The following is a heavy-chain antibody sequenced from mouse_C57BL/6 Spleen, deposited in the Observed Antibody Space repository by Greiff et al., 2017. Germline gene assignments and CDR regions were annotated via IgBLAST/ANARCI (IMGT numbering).Heavy chain of an antibody. Sequence: QVQLKQPGTELVKPGASVKLSCKASGYTFTSYWMHWVKQRPGQGLEWIGNINPSNGGTNYNEKFKSKATLTVDKSSSTAYMQLSSLTSEDSAVYYCAREDYYGSYWYFDVWGTGTTVTVSS. CDR1: GYTFTSYW. J-gene: IGHJ1*03. V-gene: IGHV1-53*01. D-gene: IGHD1-1*01. CDR2: INPSNGGT. CDR3: AREDYYGSYWYFDV.